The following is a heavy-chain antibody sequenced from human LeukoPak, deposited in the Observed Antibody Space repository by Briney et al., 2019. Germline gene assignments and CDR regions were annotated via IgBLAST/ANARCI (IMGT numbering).Heavy chain of an antibody. V-gene: IGHV3-23*01. J-gene: IGHJ4*02. CDR2: ISGGGDTT. CDR3: AKDASYYDFWSGYSQSSFDY. Sequence: GGSLRLSCAASGFTFSSYDMSWVRQAPGRGLEWVSTISGGGDTTYYADSVKGRFTISRDNSKNTLYLQMNSLRAEDTAVYYCAKDASYYDFWSGYSQSSFDYWGQGTPVTASS. D-gene: IGHD3-3*01. CDR1: GFTFSSYD.